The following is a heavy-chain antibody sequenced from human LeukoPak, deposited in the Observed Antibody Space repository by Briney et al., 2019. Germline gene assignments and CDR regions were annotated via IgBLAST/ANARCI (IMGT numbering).Heavy chain of an antibody. D-gene: IGHD2-2*01. V-gene: IGHV3-23*01. CDR1: GFTFSSYA. CDR2: ISGSGGST. Sequence: GGSLRLSCAASGFTFSSYAMSWVRQAPGKGLEWVSDISGSGGSTYYADSVKGRFTISRDNSKNTLYLQMNSLRAEDTAVYYCAKAYCSSTSCFGGYWGQGTLVTVSS. CDR3: AKAYCSSTSCFGGY. J-gene: IGHJ4*02.